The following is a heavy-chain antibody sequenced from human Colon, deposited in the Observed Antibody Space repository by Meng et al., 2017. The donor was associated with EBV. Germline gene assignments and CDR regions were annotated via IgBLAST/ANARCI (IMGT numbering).Heavy chain of an antibody. J-gene: IGHJ4*02. D-gene: IGHD4-17*01. Sequence: QVHLRGAGQGLVKLSGTLSLTCAVSGDSISNNWWSWVRQPPGKGLEWIGEIYHSGTTNYNPSLRSRVTISVDKSKNQFSLQLTSVTAADTAVYYCARNGDYNPGLYWGQGTLVTVSS. CDR1: GDSISNNW. CDR2: IYHSGTT. V-gene: IGHV4-4*02. CDR3: ARNGDYNPGLY.